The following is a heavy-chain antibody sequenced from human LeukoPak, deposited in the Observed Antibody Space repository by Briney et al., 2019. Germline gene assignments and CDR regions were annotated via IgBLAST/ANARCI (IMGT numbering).Heavy chain of an antibody. CDR2: INLNSGGT. J-gene: IGHJ5*02. CDR3: ARPSGCSGRWEDNWFDP. CDR1: GYTFTGSY. Sequence: GASVKVSCKASGYTFTGSYMHWVRQAPGQGLEWVGWINLNSGGTNYAQKFQGRVTMTRDTSISTAYMELSSLRSDDTAVYYCARPSGCSGRWEDNWFDPWGQGTLVTVSS. D-gene: IGHD3-10*02. V-gene: IGHV1-2*02.